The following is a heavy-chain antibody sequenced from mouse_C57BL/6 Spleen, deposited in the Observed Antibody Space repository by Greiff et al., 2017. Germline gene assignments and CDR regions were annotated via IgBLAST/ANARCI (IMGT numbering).Heavy chain of an antibody. CDR1: GYSITSGYY. V-gene: IGHV3-6*01. D-gene: IGHD2-3*01. Sequence: EVQLVESGPGLVKPSQSLSLTCSVTGYSITSGYYWNWIRQFPGNKLEWMGYISYDGSNNYNPSLKNRISITRDTSKNQFFLKLNSVTTEDTATYYCARGDGYQAWFAYWGQGTLVTVSA. CDR3: ARGDGYQAWFAY. J-gene: IGHJ3*01. CDR2: ISYDGSN.